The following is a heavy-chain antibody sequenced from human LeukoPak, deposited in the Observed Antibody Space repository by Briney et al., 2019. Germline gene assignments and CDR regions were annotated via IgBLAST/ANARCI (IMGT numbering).Heavy chain of an antibody. V-gene: IGHV4-34*01. CDR1: GGSFTNYY. CDR2: INHSGDT. Sequence: SETLSLTCNVSGGSFTNYYWSWIRQTPGKGLEWIGQINHSGDTSYNPSLRSRMTLSVDRSKNQFSLKVTSVTAADTGVYYCARGPGTLGLSPWGQGTRVTVS. CDR3: ARGPGTLGLSP. J-gene: IGHJ5*02. D-gene: IGHD1-7*01.